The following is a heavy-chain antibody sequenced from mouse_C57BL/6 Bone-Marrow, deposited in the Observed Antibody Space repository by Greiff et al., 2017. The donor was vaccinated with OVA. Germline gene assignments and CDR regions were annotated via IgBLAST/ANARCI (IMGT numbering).Heavy chain of an antibody. Sequence: EVKLMESGGGLVQPGGSMKLSCVASGFTFSNYWMNWVRQSPEKGLEWVAQIRLKSDNYATHYAESVKGRFTISRDDSKSSVYLQMNNLRAEDTGIYYCTGHYGSSYVFDYWGQGTTLTVSS. CDR1: GFTFSNYW. D-gene: IGHD1-1*01. CDR3: TGHYGSSYVFDY. J-gene: IGHJ2*01. V-gene: IGHV6-3*01. CDR2: IRLKSDNYAT.